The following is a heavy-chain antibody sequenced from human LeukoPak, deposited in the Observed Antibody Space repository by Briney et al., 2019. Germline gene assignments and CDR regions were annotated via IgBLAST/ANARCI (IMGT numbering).Heavy chain of an antibody. J-gene: IGHJ4*02. V-gene: IGHV4-39*01. CDR1: GGSISSSSYY. CDR2: IYYSGST. Sequence: SETLSLTCTVSGGSISSSSYYWGWIRQPPGKGLGWIGSIYYSGSTYYNPSLKSRVTISVDTSKNQFSLKLSSVTAADTAVYYCARMGGISNNYWGQGTLVTVSS. D-gene: IGHD3-16*02. CDR3: ARMGGISNNY.